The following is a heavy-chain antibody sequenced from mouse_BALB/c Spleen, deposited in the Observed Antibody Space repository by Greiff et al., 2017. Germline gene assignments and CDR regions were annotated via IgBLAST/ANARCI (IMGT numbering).Heavy chain of an antibody. CDR1: GYSITSDYA. CDR2: ISYSGST. Sequence: VQLQQSGPGLVKPSQSLSLTCTVTGYSITSDYAWNWIRQFPGNKLEWMGYISYSGSTSYNPSLKSRISITRDTSKNQFFLQLNSVTTEDTATYYCARSNGNYEYYAMDYWGQGTSVTVSS. D-gene: IGHD2-1*01. CDR3: ARSNGNYEYYAMDY. V-gene: IGHV3-2*02. J-gene: IGHJ4*01.